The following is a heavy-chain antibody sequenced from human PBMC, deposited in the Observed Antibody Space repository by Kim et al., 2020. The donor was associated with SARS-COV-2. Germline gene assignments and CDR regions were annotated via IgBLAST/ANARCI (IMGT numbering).Heavy chain of an antibody. D-gene: IGHD1-26*01. CDR2: ISFSGRT. V-gene: IGHV4-31*03. CDR3: ARLLSGSYLDH. CDR1: GCSISSGGFY. Sequence: SETLSLTCTVSGCSISSGGFYWSWIRQHPGKGLEWIGYISFSGRTDYNPSFESRVNISADSSKNYFSLKLSSLTAADTAVLYCARLLSGSYLDHWGQGNL. J-gene: IGHJ4*02.